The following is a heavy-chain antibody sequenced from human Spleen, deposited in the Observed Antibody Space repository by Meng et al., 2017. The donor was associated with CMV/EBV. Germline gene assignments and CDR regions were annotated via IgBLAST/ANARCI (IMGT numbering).Heavy chain of an antibody. Sequence: WVRQAPGQGLEWMGWISAYNGNTNYAQKLQGRVTMTTDTSTSTAYMELRSLRSDDTAVYYCARDPELLWFGEFDPSPNYYYYGMDVWGQGTTVTVSS. J-gene: IGHJ6*02. CDR2: ISAYNGNT. D-gene: IGHD3-10*01. V-gene: IGHV1-18*01. CDR3: ARDPELLWFGEFDPSPNYYYYGMDV.